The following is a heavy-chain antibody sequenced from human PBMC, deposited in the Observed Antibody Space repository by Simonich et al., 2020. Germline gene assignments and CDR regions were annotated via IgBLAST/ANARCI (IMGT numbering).Heavy chain of an antibody. CDR3: ARNGLVGILKAFDI. D-gene: IGHD2-21*01. V-gene: IGHV1-2*02. Sequence: QVQLVQSGAEVKKPGASVKVSCKASGYTFTGYYMHWVRQAPGQGLEWRGWINPHSGGTNYAQKFQGRVTMTRDTSISTAYMELSRLRSADTAVYYCARNGLVGILKAFDIWGQGTMVTVSS. CDR1: GYTFTGYY. CDR2: INPHSGGT. J-gene: IGHJ3*02.